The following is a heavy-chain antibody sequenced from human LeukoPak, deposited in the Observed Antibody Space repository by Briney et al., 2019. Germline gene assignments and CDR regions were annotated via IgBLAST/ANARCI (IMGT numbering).Heavy chain of an antibody. J-gene: IGHJ4*02. D-gene: IGHD6-13*01. CDR3: ASTMVGWYSSQPYFDY. V-gene: IGHV1-69*13. CDR1: GGSFTFTSHA. Sequence: SVKVSCKASGGSFTFTSHAISWVRQAPGQGLEWMGGLIPIYGSANYAQKFQGRLTITSDESTRTVYMELSSLRPEDTAVYYCASTMVGWYSSQPYFDYWGQGTLVTVSS. CDR2: LIPIYGSA.